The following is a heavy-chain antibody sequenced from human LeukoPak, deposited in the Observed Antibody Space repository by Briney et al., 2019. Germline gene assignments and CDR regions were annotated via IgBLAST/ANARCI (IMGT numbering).Heavy chain of an antibody. D-gene: IGHD2-2*01. CDR2: ISSSSSYI. V-gene: IGHV3-21*01. Sequence: GGSLRLSCAASGFTLSSYSMNWVRQAPGKGLEWVSSISSSSSYIYYADSVKGRFTISRDNAKNSLYLQMNSLRAEGTAVYYCARVGCSSTSCFYGMDVWGQGTTVTVSS. J-gene: IGHJ6*02. CDR3: ARVGCSSTSCFYGMDV. CDR1: GFTLSSYS.